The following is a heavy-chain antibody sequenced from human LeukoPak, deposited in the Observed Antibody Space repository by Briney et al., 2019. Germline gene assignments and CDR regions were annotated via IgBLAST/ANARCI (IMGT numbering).Heavy chain of an antibody. CDR3: ARGSSSGWYWDDPLFDY. V-gene: IGHV3-20*04. CDR2: VNWNGGST. CDR1: GFIFDDCG. J-gene: IGHJ4*02. Sequence: GGPQRLSCAASGFIFDDCGMSWLRKAPGKGVGWVTGVNWNGGSTGYADSVKGRFTISRDNAKNSLYLQMNSLRAEDTALYYCARGSSSGWYWDDPLFDYWGQGTLVTVSS. D-gene: IGHD6-19*01.